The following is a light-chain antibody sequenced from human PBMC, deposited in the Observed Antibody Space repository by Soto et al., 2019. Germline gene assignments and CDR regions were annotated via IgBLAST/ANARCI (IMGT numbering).Light chain of an antibody. CDR3: SSYTSSSTPPYV. V-gene: IGLV2-14*01. Sequence: QSVLTQPASVSGSPGQSITISCTGAGSDIGGYNYVSWYQQHPGKAPKLMIYGVSHRPSGVSNRFSGSKSGNTASLTISGLQAEDEADYYCSSYTSSSTPPYVFGTGTTLTVL. J-gene: IGLJ1*01. CDR2: GVS. CDR1: GSDIGGYNY.